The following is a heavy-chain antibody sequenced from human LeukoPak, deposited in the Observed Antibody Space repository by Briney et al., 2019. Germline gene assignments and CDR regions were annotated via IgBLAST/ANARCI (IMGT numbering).Heavy chain of an antibody. V-gene: IGHV3-23*01. CDR2: ISGSGSAT. CDR3: AKDQYGEAFDI. D-gene: IGHD4-17*01. CDR1: GFAFRNYG. Sequence: GGSLRLSCSASGFAFRNYGMAWVRQAPGKGLEWVSAISGSGSATYYADSVKGRFTISRDNSKNTLYLQMNSLRAEDTAVYYCAKDQYGEAFDIWGPGTMVTVSS. J-gene: IGHJ3*02.